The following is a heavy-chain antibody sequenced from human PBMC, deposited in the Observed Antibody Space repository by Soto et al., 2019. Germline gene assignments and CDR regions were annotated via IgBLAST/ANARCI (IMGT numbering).Heavy chain of an antibody. J-gene: IGHJ5*02. Sequence: KQSQTLSLTCAISGDSVSSNSAAWNWIRQSPSRGLEWLGRTYYRSKWYNDYAVSVKSRITINPDTSKNQFSLQLNSVTPEDTAVYYCARVLSRAVAAYSRNNWFDPWGQGTLVTVSS. D-gene: IGHD6-19*01. CDR3: ARVLSRAVAAYSRNNWFDP. CDR1: GDSVSSNSAA. V-gene: IGHV6-1*01. CDR2: TYYRSKWYN.